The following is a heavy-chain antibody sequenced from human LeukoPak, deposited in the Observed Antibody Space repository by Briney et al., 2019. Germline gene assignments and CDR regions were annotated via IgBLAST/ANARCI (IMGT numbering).Heavy chain of an antibody. CDR3: ARGGGGYYYVYWFDP. CDR2: ISATGST. V-gene: IGHV4-61*02. Sequence: PSETLSLTCTVSGGSITSGSYSWSWIRQPAGKGLEWIGRISATGSTYFNPSLESRVTISLDTSKNQFSLTLTSVTAADTAVYYCARGGGGYYYVYWFDPWGQGTLVTVSS. D-gene: IGHD3-22*01. CDR1: GGSITSGSYS. J-gene: IGHJ5*02.